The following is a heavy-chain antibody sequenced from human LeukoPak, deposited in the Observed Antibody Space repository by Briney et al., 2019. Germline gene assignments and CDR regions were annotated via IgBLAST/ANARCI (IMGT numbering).Heavy chain of an antibody. CDR3: AQDYSSSWYGFDY. V-gene: IGHV3-30*02. CDR2: KRYDGSNE. CDR1: GFTFSSYA. Sequence: GGSLRLSWAASGFTFSSYAMHWVRQAPGKGLEWLAFKRYDGSNEYYADSVKGRFTISRDNSKNTLYLQMNSLKAEDTAVYYCAQDYSSSWYGFDYWGQGTLVTVSS. J-gene: IGHJ4*02. D-gene: IGHD6-13*01.